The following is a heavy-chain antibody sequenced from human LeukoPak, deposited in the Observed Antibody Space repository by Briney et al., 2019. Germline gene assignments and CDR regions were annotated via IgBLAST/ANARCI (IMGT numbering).Heavy chain of an antibody. CDR2: IYYSGST. CDR3: AGVTGYIVEDYFDY. J-gene: IGHJ4*02. V-gene: IGHV4-59*01. D-gene: IGHD3-22*01. Sequence: SETLSLTCSVSGGSISSYYWSWIRQPPGKGLEWIGYIYYSGSTNYNPSLKSRVTISVDTSKNQFSLRLSSVTAADTAVYYCAGVTGYIVEDYFDYWGQGTLATVSS. CDR1: GGSISSYY.